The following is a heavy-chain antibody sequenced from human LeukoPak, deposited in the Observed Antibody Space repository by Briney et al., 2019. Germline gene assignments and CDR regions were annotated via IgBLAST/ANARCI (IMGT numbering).Heavy chain of an antibody. CDR3: ATHPPKVCTGGSCTDY. D-gene: IGHD2-15*01. CDR1: GGSISSYS. CDR2: IYYSGST. Sequence: TSETLSLTCTVSGGSISSYSWSWIRQPPGKGLEWIGYIYYSGSTNYNPSLKSRVTISVDMSKNQFSLKLSSVTAADTAVYYCATHPPKVCTGGSCTDYWGQGTLVTVSS. V-gene: IGHV4-59*01. J-gene: IGHJ4*02.